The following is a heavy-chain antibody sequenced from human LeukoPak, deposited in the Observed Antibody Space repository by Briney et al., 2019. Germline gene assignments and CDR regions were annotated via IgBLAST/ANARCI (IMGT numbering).Heavy chain of an antibody. D-gene: IGHD6-19*01. J-gene: IGHJ4*02. CDR3: ARERTSGWDAFVF. CDR2: INSFGSST. V-gene: IGHV3-74*01. Sequence: GGPLRLSCAASGFTFSSFWMHCLREAPGKALVWVSRINSFGSSTSYADSVKGRLTISRDNAQNTLYLQMNGLRAEDTAVYYCARERTSGWDAFVFWGQGTLVTVSS. CDR1: GFTFSSFW.